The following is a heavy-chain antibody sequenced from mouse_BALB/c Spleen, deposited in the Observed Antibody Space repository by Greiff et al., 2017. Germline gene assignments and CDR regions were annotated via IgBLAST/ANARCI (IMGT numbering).Heavy chain of an antibody. CDR3: ARERGLPYAMDY. Sequence: EVQRVESGGGLVQPGGSRKLSCAASGFTFSDYGMAWVRQAPGKGPEWVAFISNLAYSIYYADTVTGRFTISRENAKNTLYLEMSSLRSEDTAMYYCARERGLPYAMDYWGQGTSVTVSS. CDR1: GFTFSDYG. J-gene: IGHJ4*01. V-gene: IGHV5-15*02. CDR2: ISNLAYSI.